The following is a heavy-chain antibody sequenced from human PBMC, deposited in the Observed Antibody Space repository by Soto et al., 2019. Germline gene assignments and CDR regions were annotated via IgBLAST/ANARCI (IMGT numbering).Heavy chain of an antibody. CDR1: GFTFSSYG. CDR2: IWYDGSNK. V-gene: IGHV3-33*01. CDR3: AREYCAGTCYSGMDV. Sequence: QVQLVESGGGVVQPGRSLRLSCAASGFTFSSYGMHWVRQAPGKGLEWVAVIWYDGSNKYYADSVKGRFTISRDNSKNTLNLQMTSLRVEDTAVYYYAREYCAGTCYSGMDVWGQGTTVTVSS. J-gene: IGHJ6*02. D-gene: IGHD6-13*01.